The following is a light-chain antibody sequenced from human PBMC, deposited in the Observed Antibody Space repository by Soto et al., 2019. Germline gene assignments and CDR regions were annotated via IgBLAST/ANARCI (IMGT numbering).Light chain of an antibody. Sequence: QSVLTQVASVSAAPGQSITISCTGTSSDVGGHNYVSWYQQHPGTAPKLMIYNVDYRPSGVSNRFSGSKSGNTASLTISVLQDDDEAYYYCSSYADRSTVVFGGGTKLTVL. V-gene: IGLV2-14*03. CDR2: NVD. J-gene: IGLJ2*01. CDR3: SSYADRSTVV. CDR1: SSDVGGHNY.